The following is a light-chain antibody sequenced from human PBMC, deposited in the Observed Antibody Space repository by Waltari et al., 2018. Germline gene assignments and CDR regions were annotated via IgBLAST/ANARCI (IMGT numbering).Light chain of an antibody. CDR3: QQYYSIPYT. Sequence: DIVMTQSPDSRAVSLGERATTNCKSSQSVLYSSNNKNYLAWYQQKPGQPPKLLIYWASTRESGVPDRFSGSGSGTDFTLTISSLQAEDVAVYYCQQYYSIPYTFGQGTKLEIK. J-gene: IGKJ2*01. CDR2: WAS. V-gene: IGKV4-1*01. CDR1: QSVLYSSNNKNY.